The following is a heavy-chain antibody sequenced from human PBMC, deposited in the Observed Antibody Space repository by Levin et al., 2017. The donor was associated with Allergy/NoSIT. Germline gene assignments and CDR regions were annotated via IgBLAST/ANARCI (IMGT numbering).Heavy chain of an antibody. D-gene: IGHD2-15*01. Sequence: GGSLRLSCAASGFTFSSYAMHWVRQAPGKGLEWVAVISYDGSNKYYADSVKGRFTISRDNSKNTLYLQMNSLRAEDTAVYYCARVPPRSGGSWGAFDIWGQGTMVTVSS. J-gene: IGHJ3*02. CDR2: ISYDGSNK. CDR3: ARVPPRSGGSWGAFDI. CDR1: GFTFSSYA. V-gene: IGHV3-30-3*01.